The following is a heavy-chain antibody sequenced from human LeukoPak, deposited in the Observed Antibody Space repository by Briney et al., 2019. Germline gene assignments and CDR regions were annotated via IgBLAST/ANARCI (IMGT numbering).Heavy chain of an antibody. CDR2: IKQDGSEE. Sequence: GGXLRLSCAASGFTFSTYWMSWVRQAPGKGLEWLANIKQDGSEEYYVDSVKGRFTISRDNAKNSLYLQMNSLRADDTAVYYCARDLPLPYCGGDCYSYWGQGTLVTVSS. CDR1: GFTFSTYW. J-gene: IGHJ4*02. V-gene: IGHV3-7*01. D-gene: IGHD2-21*02. CDR3: ARDLPLPYCGGDCYSY.